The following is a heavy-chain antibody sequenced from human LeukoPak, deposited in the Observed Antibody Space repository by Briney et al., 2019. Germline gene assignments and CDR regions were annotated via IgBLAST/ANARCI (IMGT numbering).Heavy chain of an antibody. V-gene: IGHV3-30*04. CDR2: ISYDGINK. D-gene: IGHD3-3*01. J-gene: IGHJ6*02. CDR1: GFTFRSYA. CDR3: ARGGSYDFSIGYYQTQYYYPMDV. Sequence: GRSLRLSCEVSGFTFRSYAMHWVRQGPGKGLEWVAVISYDGINKWYADSVKGRFSISRESSKNTLYLEMSSLKSEDSAVYFCARGGSYDFSIGYYQTQYYYPMDVWGQGTTVTVSS.